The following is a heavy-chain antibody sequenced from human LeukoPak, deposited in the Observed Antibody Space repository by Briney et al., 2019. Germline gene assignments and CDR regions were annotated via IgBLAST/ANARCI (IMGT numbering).Heavy chain of an antibody. J-gene: IGHJ5*02. V-gene: IGHV4-31*03. Sequence: SETLSLTCTVSGGSISSGGYYWSWIRQHPGKGLEWIGYIYYSGSTYYNPSLKSRVTISVDTSKNQFSLKLSSVTAADTAVYYCASAGYSSVGWFDPWGQGTLVTVSS. D-gene: IGHD6-25*01. CDR2: IYYSGST. CDR3: ASAGYSSVGWFDP. CDR1: GGSISSGGYY.